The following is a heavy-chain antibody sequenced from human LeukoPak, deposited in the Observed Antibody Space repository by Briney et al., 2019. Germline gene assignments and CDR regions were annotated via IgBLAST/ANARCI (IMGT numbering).Heavy chain of an antibody. V-gene: IGHV3-21*01. D-gene: IGHD5-12*01. CDR3: ARDISGYDSFDY. J-gene: IGHJ4*02. CDR1: GFTFSSYS. CDR2: ISSSSSYI. Sequence: PGGSLRLSCAASGFTFSSYSMNWVRQAPGKGLEWVSSISSSSSYIYYADSVKGRFTISRDNAKNSLYLQMNSLRAEDTAVYYCARDISGYDSFDYWGQGTLVTVSS.